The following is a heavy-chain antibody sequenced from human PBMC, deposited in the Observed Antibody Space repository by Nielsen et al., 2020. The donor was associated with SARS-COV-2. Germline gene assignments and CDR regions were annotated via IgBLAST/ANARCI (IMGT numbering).Heavy chain of an antibody. CDR3: ARSAYSSSWYGHYYYYYMDV. CDR2: ISYDGSNK. Sequence: WIRQPPGKELEWVAVISYDGSNKYYADSVKGRFTISRDNSKNTLYLQMNSLRAEDTAVYYCARSAYSSSWYGHYYYYYMDVWGKGTTVTVSS. D-gene: IGHD6-13*01. J-gene: IGHJ6*03. V-gene: IGHV3-30*03.